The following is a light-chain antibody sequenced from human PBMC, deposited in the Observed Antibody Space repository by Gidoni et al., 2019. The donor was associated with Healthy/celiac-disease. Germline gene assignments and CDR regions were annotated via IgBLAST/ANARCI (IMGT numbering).Light chain of an antibody. Sequence: DIQMTQSPSTLSASVGDRVTITCRASQSMSSWLAWYQHKPGKAPKLLIYKASSLESGVPSRFSGSGSGTEFTLTISSLQPDDFATYYCQQYNSYSLTFGQGTKVEIK. CDR2: KAS. CDR1: QSMSSW. CDR3: QQYNSYSLT. V-gene: IGKV1-5*03. J-gene: IGKJ1*01.